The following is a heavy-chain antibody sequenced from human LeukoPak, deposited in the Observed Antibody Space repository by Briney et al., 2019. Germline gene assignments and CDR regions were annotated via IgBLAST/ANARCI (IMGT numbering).Heavy chain of an antibody. CDR3: ARLGVRGVYYYYYYMDV. CDR2: IYYSGST. V-gene: IGHV4-39*07. CDR1: GGPISSSSYY. J-gene: IGHJ6*03. Sequence: SETLSLTCTVSGGPISSSSYYWGWIRQPPGKGLEWIGSIYYSGSTYYSPSLKSRVTISVDTSKNQFSLKLSSVTAADTAVYYCARLGVRGVYYYYYYMDVWGKGTTVTISS. D-gene: IGHD3-10*01.